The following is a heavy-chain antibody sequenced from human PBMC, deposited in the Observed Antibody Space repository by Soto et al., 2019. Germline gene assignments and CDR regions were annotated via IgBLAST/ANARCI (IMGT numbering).Heavy chain of an antibody. CDR1: AGSISSSGYY. Sequence: QLQLQESGPGLVKPSETLSLTCTVSAGSISSSGYYWGWIRQPPGKVLEWIGSIYYSGSTYYNPSLKSRVTISVDTSQNQVALKLSAVTAADTAVYYCARHKFWSGYYFDYWCQGTLVTVSS. CDR3: ARHKFWSGYYFDY. V-gene: IGHV4-39*01. J-gene: IGHJ4*02. CDR2: IYYSGST. D-gene: IGHD3-3*01.